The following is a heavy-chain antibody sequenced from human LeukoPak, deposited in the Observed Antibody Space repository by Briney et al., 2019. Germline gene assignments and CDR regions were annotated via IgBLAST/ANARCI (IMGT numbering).Heavy chain of an antibody. CDR3: AREVGLLWRFRYFDY. J-gene: IGHJ4*02. D-gene: IGHD2-21*01. CDR2: IYHSGST. Sequence: PSETLSLTCTVSGYSISSGYYWGWIRQPPGKGLEWIGSIYHSGSTYYNPSLKSRVTISVDTSKNQFSLKLSSVTAADTAVYYCAREVGLLWRFRYFDYWGQGTLVTVSS. CDR1: GYSISSGYY. V-gene: IGHV4-38-2*02.